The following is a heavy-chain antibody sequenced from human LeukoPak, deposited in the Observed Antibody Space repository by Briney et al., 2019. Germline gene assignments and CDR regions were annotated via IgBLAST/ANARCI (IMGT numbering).Heavy chain of an antibody. D-gene: IGHD3-10*01. CDR1: GFTLGAM. CDR2: IGDSGGST. V-gene: IGHV3-23*01. J-gene: IGHJ4*02. CDR3: AKYRGSGDSYDS. Sequence: PGGSLRLSCAASGFTLGAMSWLRQAPGKGLEWVSTIGDSGGSTYYADSVKGRFTISRDNSKNTLYLQMNSLRAEDSAVYYCAKYRGSGDSYDSWGQGTLVTVSS.